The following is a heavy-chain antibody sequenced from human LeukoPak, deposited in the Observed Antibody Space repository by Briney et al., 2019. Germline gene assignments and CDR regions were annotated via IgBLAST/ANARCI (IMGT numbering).Heavy chain of an antibody. J-gene: IGHJ4*02. D-gene: IGHD2-8*02. CDR1: GGSISSYY. CDR2: ISDIGSI. V-gene: IGHV4-59*08. CDR3: AGHHPRNTVDF. Sequence: PSETLSLTCTVSGGSISSYYWSWIRQPPGKGLEWIAYISDIGSINYNPSLKSRVSISLDTSKNQFSLKLSSVTAADTAVYYCAGHHPRNTVDFWGQGTLVTVSS.